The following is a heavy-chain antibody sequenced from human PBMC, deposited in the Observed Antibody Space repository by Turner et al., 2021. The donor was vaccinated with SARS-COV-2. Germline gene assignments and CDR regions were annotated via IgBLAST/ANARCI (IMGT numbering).Heavy chain of an antibody. V-gene: IGHV4-39*05. D-gene: IGHD2-8*02. CDR2: INYSGST. Sequence: QLPLPELGPGMVKPFGTPSPTCPVLGGPLSSSSFFWGWIRQPPGKGMEWVGSINYSGSTYNNPTLKSRVTITIDTSKNKYSLKLSSVTAADTAVYYCSGRRHTKRELVGMVQYFDLWGRGTLVTVSS. CDR1: GGPLSSSSFF. J-gene: IGHJ2*01. CDR3: SGRRHTKRELVGMVQYFDL.